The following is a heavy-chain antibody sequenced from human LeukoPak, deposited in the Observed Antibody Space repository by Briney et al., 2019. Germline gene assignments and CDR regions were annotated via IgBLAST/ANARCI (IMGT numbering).Heavy chain of an antibody. CDR1: GYTFTSYD. J-gene: IGHJ5*02. CDR3: ESNAGYCGSSSCWRNNRLDP. V-gene: IGHV1-8*01. Sequence: GASVKLSCKASGYTFTSYDINWERQAPGQGLEWMGWMNPNSGNTGYAQKFQGRVTMTRNTSISTAYMELSSLKSEVTAVYYCESNAGYCGSSSCWRNNRLDPCGRGNRVTVSS. CDR2: MNPNSGNT. D-gene: IGHD2-2*01.